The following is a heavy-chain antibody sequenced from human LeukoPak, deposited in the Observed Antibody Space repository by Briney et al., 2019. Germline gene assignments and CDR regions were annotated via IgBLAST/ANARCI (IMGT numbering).Heavy chain of an antibody. J-gene: IGHJ4*02. V-gene: IGHV3-48*02. D-gene: IGHD5-12*01. CDR2: ISSTTRTI. Sequence: GGSLRLSCAASGFTFSNTNMNWVRQAPGKGLEWVSYISSTTRTIYYAESVKGRFTISRDNAKNSLYLQMNSLRDEDTAVYYCARDYGYGFDYWGQGTLVTVSS. CDR3: ARDYGYGFDY. CDR1: GFTFSNTN.